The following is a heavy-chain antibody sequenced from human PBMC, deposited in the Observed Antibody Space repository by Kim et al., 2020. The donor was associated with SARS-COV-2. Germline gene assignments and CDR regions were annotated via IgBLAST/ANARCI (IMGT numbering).Heavy chain of an antibody. V-gene: IGHV3-66*01. CDR2: IYSGGDT. CDR3: AKNGGNYYWDYYMDV. Sequence: GGSLRLSCSASGFTVGTKFMTWVRQAPGRGLEWVSIIYSGGDTYYADSVKGRFAISRDTSKNTLYLHMSSLRADDSGLYYCAKNGGNYYWDYYMDVWGKGTAVTVSS. J-gene: IGHJ6*03. CDR1: GFTVGTKF. D-gene: IGHD2-21*02.